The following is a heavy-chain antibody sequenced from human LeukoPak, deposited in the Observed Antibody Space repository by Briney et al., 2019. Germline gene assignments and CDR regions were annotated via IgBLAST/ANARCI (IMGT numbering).Heavy chain of an antibody. J-gene: IGHJ4*02. Sequence: GGSLRLSCAASGFTFSNAWMSWVRQAPGKGLEWVANIGKDGSEKNYEDSVKGRFTISRDNAKNSLYLQMNSLRAEDTAIYYCARTYSPFDYWGQGTLVTVSS. CDR2: IGKDGSEK. CDR3: ARTYSPFDY. CDR1: GFTFSNAW. D-gene: IGHD5-18*01. V-gene: IGHV3-7*04.